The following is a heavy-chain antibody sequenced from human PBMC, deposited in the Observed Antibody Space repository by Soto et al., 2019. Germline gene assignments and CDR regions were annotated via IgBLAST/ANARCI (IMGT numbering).Heavy chain of an antibody. J-gene: IGHJ4*02. CDR1: DDSINSDKYY. CDR2: IYSLGNA. V-gene: IGHV4-39*01. Sequence: QLQLQESGPGLVKPSETLSLTCSVSDDSINSDKYYWGWIRQPPGKGLEWIGSIYSLGNAYYNPSLQTRVTISLDTSKSQFSLKLSSVTAADSAVYFCARLEGLATISYYFDFWGPGALVTVSS. D-gene: IGHD3-3*01. CDR3: ARLEGLATISYYFDF.